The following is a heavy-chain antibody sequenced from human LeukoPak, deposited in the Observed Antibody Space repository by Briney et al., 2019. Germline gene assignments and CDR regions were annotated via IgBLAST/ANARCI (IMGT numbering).Heavy chain of an antibody. V-gene: IGHV4-59*01. CDR3: AKGPAMVRGTFDP. J-gene: IGHJ5*02. CDR2: IYYSGST. Sequence: SETLSLTCTVSGGSISSYYWSWIRQPPGKGLEWIGYIYYSGSTNYNPSLKSRVTISVETSKNEFSLTLRSVTAADTAVYYCAKGPAMVRGTFDPWGQGTLVTVSS. CDR1: GGSISSYY. D-gene: IGHD3-10*01.